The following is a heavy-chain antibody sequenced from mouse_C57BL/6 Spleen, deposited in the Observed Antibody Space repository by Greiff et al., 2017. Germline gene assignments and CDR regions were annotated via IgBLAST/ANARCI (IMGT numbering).Heavy chain of an antibody. J-gene: IGHJ3*01. V-gene: IGHV1-53*01. CDR3: ARERENYYGSTFAY. D-gene: IGHD1-1*01. CDR2: INPSNGGT. Sequence: QVQLQQSGTELVKPGASVKLSCKASGYTFTSYWMHWVKQRPGQGLEWIGNINPSNGGTNYNEKFKSKATLTVDKSSSTAYMQLSSLTSEDSAVYYCARERENYYGSTFAYWGQGTLVTVSA. CDR1: GYTFTSYW.